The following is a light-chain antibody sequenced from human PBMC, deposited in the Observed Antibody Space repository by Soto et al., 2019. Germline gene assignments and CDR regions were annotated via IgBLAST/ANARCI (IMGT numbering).Light chain of an antibody. V-gene: IGLV1-40*01. J-gene: IGLJ1*01. CDR2: GNS. CDR1: TSNIGAGYD. CDR3: QSYNSSLTVYV. Sequence: QSVLTQPPSVSGVPGQRVTISCTGSTSNIGAGYDVHWYQQLPGTAPKLHIYGNSNRPSGVPDRFSGSKSGTSASLAITGLQAEDEAHYYCQSYNSSLTVYVFGTGTKV.